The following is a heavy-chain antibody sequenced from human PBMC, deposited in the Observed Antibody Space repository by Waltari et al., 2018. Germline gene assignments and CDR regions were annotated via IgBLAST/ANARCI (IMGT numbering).Heavy chain of an antibody. Sequence: QLQLQESGPGLVKPSETLSLTCTVSGGSISSSSYYWGWIRQPPGKGLEWIGSIYYSGSTDYTPSLKSRVTISVDTSKNQFSLKLSSGTAADTAVYYCARRRGLAGYNLGAEYYFDYWGQGTLVTVSS. D-gene: IGHD5-12*01. CDR2: IYYSGST. J-gene: IGHJ4*02. V-gene: IGHV4-39*07. CDR1: GGSISSSSYY. CDR3: ARRRGLAGYNLGAEYYFDY.